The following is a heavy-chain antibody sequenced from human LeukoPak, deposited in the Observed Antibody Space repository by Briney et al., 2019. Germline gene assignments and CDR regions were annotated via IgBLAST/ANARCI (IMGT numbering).Heavy chain of an antibody. J-gene: IGHJ5*02. Sequence: PAETLSLTCAVYGASFSGYYWRWLRQPRGKGREWLGEINHRGSTNYNPSVKSRATISVGTSKTPFSLKLSSVTAADTAVYYCARGGVRYFDWLLPRDWFDPSGQGNLVTVSS. CDR3: ARGGVRYFDWLLPRDWFDP. D-gene: IGHD3-9*01. V-gene: IGHV4-34*01. CDR1: GASFSGYY. CDR2: INHRGST.